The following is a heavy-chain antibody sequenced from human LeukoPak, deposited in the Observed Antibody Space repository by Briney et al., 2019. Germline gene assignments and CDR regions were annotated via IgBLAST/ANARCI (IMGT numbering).Heavy chain of an antibody. CDR3: ARDPGSMVRGSRRGYDDYYYYMDA. D-gene: IGHD3-10*01. CDR1: GGSINSY. J-gene: IGHJ6*03. Sequence: SETLSLTCTVSGGSINSYWSWIRQPAGKGLEWIGRISGSGTITYNPALQSRLSISIDTSKNQFSLKLMSVTAADTAVYYCARDPGSMVRGSRRGYDDYYYYMDASGKGTPVTISS. V-gene: IGHV4-4*07. CDR2: ISGSGTI.